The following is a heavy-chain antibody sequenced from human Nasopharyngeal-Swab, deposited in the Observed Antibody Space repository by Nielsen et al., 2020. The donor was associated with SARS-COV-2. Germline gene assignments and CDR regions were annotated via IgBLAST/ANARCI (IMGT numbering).Heavy chain of an antibody. CDR3: AREYRRITIFGVVINDFDY. J-gene: IGHJ4*02. V-gene: IGHV4-30-4*01. Sequence: WIRQPPGKGLEWIGYIYNSGSTYYNPSLKSRVTISVDTSKNQFSLKLSSVTAADTAVYSCAREYRRITIFGVVINDFDYWGQGTLVTVSS. CDR2: IYNSGST. D-gene: IGHD3-3*01.